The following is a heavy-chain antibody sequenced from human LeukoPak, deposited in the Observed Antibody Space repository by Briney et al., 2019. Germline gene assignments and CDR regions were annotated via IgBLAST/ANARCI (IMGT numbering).Heavy chain of an antibody. CDR2: IYYSGST. CDR3: AKHSLCLTYYDFWSRYYSPCYMDV. V-gene: IGHV4-39*01. CDR1: GGSISSSSYY. J-gene: IGHJ6*03. D-gene: IGHD3-3*01. Sequence: NPSETLSLTCTVSGGSISSSSYYWGWIRQPPGKGLEWIGSIYYSGSTYYNPSLKSRVTISVDTSKNQFSLKLSSVTAADTAVYYCAKHSLCLTYYDFWSRYYSPCYMDVWGKGTTVTVSS.